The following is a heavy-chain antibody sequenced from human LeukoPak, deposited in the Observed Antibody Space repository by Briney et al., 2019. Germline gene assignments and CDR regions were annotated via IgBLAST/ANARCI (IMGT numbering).Heavy chain of an antibody. CDR2: INHSGST. Sequence: SETLSLTCAVYGGSFSGYYWSWIRQPPGKGLEWIGEINHSGSTNYNPSLKSRVTISVDTSKNQFSLKLSSVTAADTAVYYCARGPLAVAGSYFDYWGQGALVTVSS. D-gene: IGHD6-19*01. CDR3: ARGPLAVAGSYFDY. CDR1: GGSFSGYY. J-gene: IGHJ4*02. V-gene: IGHV4-34*01.